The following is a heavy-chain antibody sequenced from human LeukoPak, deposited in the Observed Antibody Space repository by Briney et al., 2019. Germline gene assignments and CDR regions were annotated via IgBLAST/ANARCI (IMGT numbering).Heavy chain of an antibody. D-gene: IGHD6-13*01. J-gene: IGHJ5*02. Sequence: GGSLRLSCAASGFTFSSYWMSWVRQAPGKGLEWVANIKQDGSEKYYVDSVKGRFTISRDNAKNSLYLQMNSLRAEDTAVYYCARETYSSRWTSFDAWGQGTLVTVSS. CDR2: IKQDGSEK. CDR1: GFTFSSYW. V-gene: IGHV3-7*01. CDR3: ARETYSSRWTSFDA.